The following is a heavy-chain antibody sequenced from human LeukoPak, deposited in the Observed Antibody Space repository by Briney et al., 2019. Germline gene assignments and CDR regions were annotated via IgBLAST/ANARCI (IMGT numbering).Heavy chain of an antibody. Sequence: GGSLRFSCAASGFTFSDYWMHWVRQVPGKGLVWVSRINTSGSSTTYAESVKGRFTISRDNAKNTLYLQMDSLRAEDTGVYYCARSNHADDFWGQGTLVTVSS. V-gene: IGHV3-74*03. CDR3: ARSNHADDF. CDR1: GFTFSDYW. D-gene: IGHD1-14*01. CDR2: INTSGSST. J-gene: IGHJ4*02.